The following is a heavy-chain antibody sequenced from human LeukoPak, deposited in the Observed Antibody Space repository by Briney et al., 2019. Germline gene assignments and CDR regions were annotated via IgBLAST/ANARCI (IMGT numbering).Heavy chain of an antibody. CDR3: ARGITMIVVASRVVGAFDI. D-gene: IGHD3-22*01. J-gene: IGHJ3*02. CDR2: ISSSSSYI. Sequence: GGSLRLSCAASGFTFSTYSMNWVRQAPGKGLEWVSSISSSSSYIYHADSVKGRFTISRDNAKNSLYLQMNSLRAEDTAVYYCARGITMIVVASRVVGAFDIWGQGTMVTVSS. V-gene: IGHV3-21*01. CDR1: GFTFSTYS.